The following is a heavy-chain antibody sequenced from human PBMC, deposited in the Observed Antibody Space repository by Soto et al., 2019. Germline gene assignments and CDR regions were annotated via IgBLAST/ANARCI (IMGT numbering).Heavy chain of an antibody. CDR2: INPSGGST. CDR1: GYTFSNYY. V-gene: IGHV1-46*03. J-gene: IGHJ6*03. D-gene: IGHD5-12*01. Sequence: QVQLVQSGAEVKKPGASVKVSCKASGYTFSNYYIHWVRQAPGQGLEWMGIINPSGGSTTYPQKVQGRVTMTNDTPTSSVYMELSSLRSEDTAVYYCARDAWLRKGYRYYMDVWGRGTTVTVSS. CDR3: ARDAWLRKGYRYYMDV.